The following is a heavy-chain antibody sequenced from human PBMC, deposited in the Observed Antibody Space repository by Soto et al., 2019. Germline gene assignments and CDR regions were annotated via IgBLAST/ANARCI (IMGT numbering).Heavy chain of an antibody. CDR2: ISWNSGSI. J-gene: IGHJ4*02. V-gene: IGHV3-9*01. CDR3: AKSAYSVVVAATYRSGDY. Sequence: GGSLRLSCAASGFTFDDYAMHWVRQAPGKGLEWVSGISWNSGSIGYADSVKGRFTISRDNAKNSLYLQMNSLRAEDTALYYCAKSAYSVVVAATYRSGDYWGQGTLVTVSS. D-gene: IGHD2-15*01. CDR1: GFTFDDYA.